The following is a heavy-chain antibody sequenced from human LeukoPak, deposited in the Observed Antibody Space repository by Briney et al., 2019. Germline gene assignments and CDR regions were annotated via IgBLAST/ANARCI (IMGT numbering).Heavy chain of an antibody. CDR2: IYYSGST. J-gene: IGHJ6*03. Sequence: SETLSLTCTVSGGSISSSSYYWGWIRQPPGKGLEWIGSIYYSGSTYYNPSLKSRVTISVDTSKNEFSLKLSSVTAADTAVYYCARVGEKLTEFWSGYPNYYYYYMDVWGKGTTVTVSS. CDR1: GGSISSSSYY. CDR3: ARVGEKLTEFWSGYPNYYYYYMDV. D-gene: IGHD3-3*01. V-gene: IGHV4-39*07.